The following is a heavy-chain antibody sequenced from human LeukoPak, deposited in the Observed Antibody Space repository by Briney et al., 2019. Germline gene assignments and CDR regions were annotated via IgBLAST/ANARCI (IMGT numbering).Heavy chain of an antibody. J-gene: IGHJ4*02. Sequence: GGSLRLSCAASGFTFSRYSMHWVRQAPGKGLEWVTVISSDGNKKYYADSVVGRFTISRDNSKNTLYLDMNSLRADDTAVFYCARGAFSGINYNYFDYWGQGTLVTVSS. D-gene: IGHD1-26*01. CDR3: ARGAFSGINYNYFDY. CDR2: ISSDGNKK. CDR1: GFTFSRYS. V-gene: IGHV3-30-3*01.